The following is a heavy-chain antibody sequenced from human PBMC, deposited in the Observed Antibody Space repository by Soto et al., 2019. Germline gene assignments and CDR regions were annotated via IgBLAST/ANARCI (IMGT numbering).Heavy chain of an antibody. J-gene: IGHJ4*02. Sequence: EVQLLESGGGLVQPGGSLRLSCAASGFPFTSYGVSWVRQAPGKGLEWVSTINTNGNRHYADSVKGRFTISRDSSESMLYLDMNNLSAEDTALYYWARKLGVGHYPFRHWGQGTLVTVSS. V-gene: IGHV3-23*01. D-gene: IGHD7-27*01. CDR3: ARKLGVGHYPFRH. CDR2: INTNGNR. CDR1: GFPFTSYG.